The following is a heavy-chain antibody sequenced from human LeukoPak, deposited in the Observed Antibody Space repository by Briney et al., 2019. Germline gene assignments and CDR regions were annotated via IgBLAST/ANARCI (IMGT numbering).Heavy chain of an antibody. Sequence: GGSLRLSCAASGLSIANNWMSWVRQVPGKGLEWVANIRQDGDTKYYVDSVKGRFTVSRDNAKSSLYLQMSSLRADDTAVYYCARVRFTGGGPRLDFWGQGTLVTVSS. CDR1: GLSIANNW. CDR2: IRQDGDTK. CDR3: ARVRFTGGGPRLDF. J-gene: IGHJ4*02. D-gene: IGHD3-16*01. V-gene: IGHV3-7*01.